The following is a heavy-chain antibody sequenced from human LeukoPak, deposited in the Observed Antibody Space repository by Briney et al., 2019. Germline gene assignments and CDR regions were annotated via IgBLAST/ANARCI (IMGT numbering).Heavy chain of an antibody. V-gene: IGHV3-48*04. CDR3: AREDCSGGGCYVVDP. CDR2: ISSSSSTI. J-gene: IGHJ5*02. Sequence: GGSLRLSCAASGFTFSSYSMNWVRQAPGKGLEWVSYISSSSSTIYYADSVKGRFTISRDNAKNSLYLQMNSLRAEDTAVYYCAREDCSGGGCYVVDPWGQGTLVTVSS. CDR1: GFTFSSYS. D-gene: IGHD2-15*01.